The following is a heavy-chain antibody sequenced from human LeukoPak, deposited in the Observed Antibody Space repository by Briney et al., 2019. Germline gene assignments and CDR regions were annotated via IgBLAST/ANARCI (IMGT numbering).Heavy chain of an antibody. CDR2: IYYSGST. D-gene: IGHD3-9*01. V-gene: IGHV4-61*05. CDR1: GGSISSSSYY. J-gene: IGHJ4*02. Sequence: SETLSLTCTVSGGSISSSSYYWGWIRQPPGKGLEWIGYIYYSGSTNYNPSLKSRVTISVDTSKNQFSLKLSSVTAADTAVYYCARGSPFEGYYDILTGYHAYDSSFDYWGQGTLVTVSS. CDR3: ARGSPFEGYYDILTGYHAYDSSFDY.